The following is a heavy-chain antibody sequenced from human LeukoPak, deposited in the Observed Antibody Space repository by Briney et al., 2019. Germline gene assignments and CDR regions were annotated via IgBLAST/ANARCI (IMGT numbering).Heavy chain of an antibody. CDR3: ATGGDCITD. CDR2: INPNSGDT. CDR1: GYTSIGYY. J-gene: IGHJ4*02. D-gene: IGHD2-21*02. V-gene: IGHV1-2*02. Sequence: ASVKVSCKASGYTSIGYYMHWVRQAPGQGLEWMGWINPNSGDTNYAQKFQDRVTMTRDTSISTAYMEVSRLRSDDTAVYYCATGGDCITDWGQGTLVTVSS.